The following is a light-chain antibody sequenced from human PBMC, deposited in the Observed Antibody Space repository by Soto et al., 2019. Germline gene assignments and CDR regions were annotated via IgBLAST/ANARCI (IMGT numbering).Light chain of an antibody. CDR3: GTWDTSLSADV. J-gene: IGLJ1*01. CDR1: SSDIGNNY. Sequence: QSALTQPPSVSAAPGQKVTISCFGSSSDIGNNYVSWYQHLPGTAPKLLIYETNKRHSGIPDRFSGSKSGTSATLDITGLQAGDEADYYGGTWDTSLSADVFGTGTQVTVL. CDR2: ETN. V-gene: IGLV1-51*02.